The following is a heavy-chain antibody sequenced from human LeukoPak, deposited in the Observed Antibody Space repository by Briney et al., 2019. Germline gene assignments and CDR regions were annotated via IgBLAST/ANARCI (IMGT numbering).Heavy chain of an antibody. CDR1: GFTFSSYG. J-gene: IGHJ5*02. D-gene: IGHD4-17*01. Sequence: GGSLRLSCAASGFTFSSYGMSWVRQAPGKGLEWVSSISSSSDYIYHPDSVKGRFTISRDNPKKSLYLQMNSLRAEDTAVYYCARGATTTRFGRFDPWGQGTLVIVSS. CDR3: ARGATTTRFGRFDP. V-gene: IGHV3-21*01. CDR2: ISSSSDYI.